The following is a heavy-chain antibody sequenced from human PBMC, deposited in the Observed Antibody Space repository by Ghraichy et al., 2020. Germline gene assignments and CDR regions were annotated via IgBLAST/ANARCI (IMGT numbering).Heavy chain of an antibody. Sequence: GGSLRLSCAASGFTFSSYGMHWVRQAPGKGLEWVAVIWYDGSNKYYADSVKGRFTISRDNSKNTLYLQMNSLRAEDTAVYYCARASAYDYYDSSGYYYDYWGQGTLVTVSS. CDR2: IWYDGSNK. V-gene: IGHV3-33*01. CDR3: ARASAYDYYDSSGYYYDY. CDR1: GFTFSSYG. D-gene: IGHD3-22*01. J-gene: IGHJ4*02.